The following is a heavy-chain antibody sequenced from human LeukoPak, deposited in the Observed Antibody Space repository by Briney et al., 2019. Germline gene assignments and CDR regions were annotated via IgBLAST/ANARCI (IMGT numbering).Heavy chain of an antibody. V-gene: IGHV3-74*01. CDR3: ARVSGPGMNEYFHL. J-gene: IGHJ1*01. CDR2: INNDGTTT. D-gene: IGHD3-10*01. Sequence: PGGSLRLSCAASGFTFSVAWLHGVRQAPGRGLVCVSRINNDGTTTKYADSVKGRFTISRDNAKNTLYLQMNSLRAEDTAVYYCARVSGPGMNEYFHLWGQGTLVTVSS. CDR1: GFTFSVAW.